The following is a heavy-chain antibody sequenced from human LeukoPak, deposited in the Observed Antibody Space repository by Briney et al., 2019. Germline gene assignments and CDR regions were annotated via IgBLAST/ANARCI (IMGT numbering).Heavy chain of an antibody. J-gene: IGHJ6*02. CDR1: GFTFSSYS. CDR3: ARDFSRFGYYYGMDV. V-gene: IGHV3-21*01. D-gene: IGHD3-10*01. Sequence: PGGSLRLSCAASGFTFSSYSMNWVRQAPGKGLEWVSSISSSSSYIYYADSVKGRFTISRDSAKNSLHLQMNSLRAEDTAVYYCARDFSRFGYYYGMDVWGQGTTVTVSS. CDR2: ISSSSSYI.